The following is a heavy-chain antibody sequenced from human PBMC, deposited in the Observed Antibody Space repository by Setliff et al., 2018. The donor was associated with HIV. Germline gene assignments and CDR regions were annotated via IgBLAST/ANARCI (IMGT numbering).Heavy chain of an antibody. J-gene: IGHJ3*02. CDR3: ASAGACQRNALDI. Sequence: ASVKVSCKPSGYSFTNHYMQWVRQAPGQGLEWMGVINPTGGSTRNTQKFQGRVAMTRDTSTSTVYMELSSLRSEDTAVYYCASAGACQRNALDIWGQGTMVTVSS. CDR2: INPTGGST. CDR1: GYSFTNHY. V-gene: IGHV1-46*01.